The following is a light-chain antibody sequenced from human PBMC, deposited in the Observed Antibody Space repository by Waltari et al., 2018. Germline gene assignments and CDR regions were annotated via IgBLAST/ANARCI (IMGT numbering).Light chain of an antibody. V-gene: IGKV4-1*01. Sequence: DIVMTQSPESLAVPLGETATINCKSSQSILYSSNDKNYFAWYQQKPGQPPNLLIYWASTRESGVPDRCSGSGSGTDFTLTISSLQAEDAAVYYCQQYYNDATFGQGTKVEIK. J-gene: IGKJ1*01. CDR2: WAS. CDR1: QSILYSSNDKNY. CDR3: QQYYNDAT.